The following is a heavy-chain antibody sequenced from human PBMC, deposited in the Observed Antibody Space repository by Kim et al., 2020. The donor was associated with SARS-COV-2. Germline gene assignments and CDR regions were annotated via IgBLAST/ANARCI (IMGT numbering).Heavy chain of an antibody. CDR1: EFTFSRYS. CDR2: ISRNSNYI. CDR3: ARERSPGGPGGFDY. Sequence: GGSLRLSCAASEFTFSRYSMNWVRQAPGKGLEWVSTISRNSNYIYYADSVEGRFTISRDNAKNSLYLQMNSLRADDTAMYYCARERSPGGPGGFDYWGKG. J-gene: IGHJ4*02. V-gene: IGHV3-21*01. D-gene: IGHD3-10*01.